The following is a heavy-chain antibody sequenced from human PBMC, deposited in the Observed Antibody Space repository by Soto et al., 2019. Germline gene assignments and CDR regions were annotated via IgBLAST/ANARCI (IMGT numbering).Heavy chain of an antibody. CDR3: ARSDGYHFNWLDP. Sequence: QVQLVQSGAEVKTPGASVKVSCKASGYTFASYDMNWVRQAPGQGLEWMGWMNPNSNNTSYAQKFQGRITMTTDIAVAIAEMEQSSQINEDTAVYYCARSDGYHFNWLDPWFQGTLVTVSA. CDR2: MNPNSNNT. CDR1: GYTFASYD. V-gene: IGHV1-8*01. D-gene: IGHD2-21*01. J-gene: IGHJ5*02.